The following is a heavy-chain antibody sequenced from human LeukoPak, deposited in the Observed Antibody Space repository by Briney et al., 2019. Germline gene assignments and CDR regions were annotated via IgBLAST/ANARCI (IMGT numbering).Heavy chain of an antibody. CDR3: ARLGGYGSGSMGYYYYGMDV. CDR1: GYSFTSYW. CDR2: ICPGDSDT. J-gene: IGHJ6*04. V-gene: IGHV5-51*01. Sequence: GESLKISCKGSGYSFTSYWIGWVRQMPGKGLEWMGIICPGDSDTRYSPSFQGQVTISADKSISTAYLQWSSLKASDTAMYYCARLGGYGSGSMGYYYYGMDVWGKGTTVTVSS. D-gene: IGHD3-10*01.